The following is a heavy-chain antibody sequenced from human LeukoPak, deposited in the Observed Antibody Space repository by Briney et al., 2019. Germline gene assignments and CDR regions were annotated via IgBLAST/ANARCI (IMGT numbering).Heavy chain of an antibody. D-gene: IGHD3-22*01. J-gene: IGHJ4*02. CDR3: ARGSTVRYYYDSSGYYRGAFDY. Sequence: ASVKVSCKASGNTFTNNGISWVRQAPGQGLEWMGWISGYNGNTNYAQKLQGRVTMTTDTPTSTAYMELRSLRSDDTAVYFCARGSTVRYYYDSSGYYRGAFDYWGQGTLVTVSS. CDR2: ISGYNGNT. V-gene: IGHV1-18*01. CDR1: GNTFTNNG.